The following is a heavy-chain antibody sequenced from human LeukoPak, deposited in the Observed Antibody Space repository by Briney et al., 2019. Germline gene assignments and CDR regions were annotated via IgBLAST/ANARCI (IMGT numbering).Heavy chain of an antibody. V-gene: IGHV3-74*01. CDR1: GFTFSSYW. J-gene: IGHJ4*02. Sequence: GGSLRLSCAASGFTFSSYWMYWVRRAPGKGLVWVSGINTDGSSTHYADSVKGRFTISRDNAKNTLYLQMNSLRAEDTAVYYCARDLTGNAFDHWGQGTLVTVSS. CDR3: ARDLTGNAFDH. D-gene: IGHD2-8*02. CDR2: INTDGSST.